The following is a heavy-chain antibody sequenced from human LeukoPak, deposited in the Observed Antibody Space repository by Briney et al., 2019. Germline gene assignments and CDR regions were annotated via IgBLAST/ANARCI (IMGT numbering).Heavy chain of an antibody. J-gene: IGHJ4*02. CDR1: GFTFSSYA. V-gene: IGHV3-23*01. CDR3: AKGQTYSSSRYSNY. CDR2: ISGSGGST. Sequence: GGSLRLSCAASGFTFSSYAMSWVRQAPGKGLEWVSAISGSGGSTYYADSVKGRFTISRDNSKNTLYLQMNSLRAEDTAVYYCAKGQTYSSSRYSNYWGQGTLVTVSS. D-gene: IGHD6-13*01.